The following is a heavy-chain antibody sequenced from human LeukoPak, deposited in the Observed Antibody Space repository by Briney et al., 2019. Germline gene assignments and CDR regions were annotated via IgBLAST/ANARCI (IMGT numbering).Heavy chain of an antibody. CDR3: ARQRGGVRGALDY. Sequence: SETLSLTCTVSGGSISSYYWSWIRQPPGKGLEWIGYIYTSGSTNYNPSLKSRVPISVDTSKNQFSLKLSSVTAADTAVYYCARQRGGVRGALDYWGQGTLVTVSS. V-gene: IGHV4-4*09. CDR1: GGSISSYY. CDR2: IYTSGST. J-gene: IGHJ4*02. D-gene: IGHD3-10*01.